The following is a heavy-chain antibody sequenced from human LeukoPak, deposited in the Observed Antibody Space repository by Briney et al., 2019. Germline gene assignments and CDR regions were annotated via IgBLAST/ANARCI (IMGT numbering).Heavy chain of an antibody. CDR2: IKSKTDGGTT. Sequence: GGSLRLSCAASGFTFSDYGMSWVRQAPGKGLEWVGRIKSKTDGGTTDYAAPVKGRFTISRDDSRNTLYLQMNSLKIEDTAVYYCTTYRVRGWGQGTLVTVSS. CDR3: TTYRVRG. V-gene: IGHV3-15*01. J-gene: IGHJ4*02. D-gene: IGHD3-10*01. CDR1: GFTFSDYG.